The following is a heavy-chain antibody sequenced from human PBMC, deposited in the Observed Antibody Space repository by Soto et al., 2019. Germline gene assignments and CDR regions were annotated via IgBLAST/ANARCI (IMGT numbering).Heavy chain of an antibody. J-gene: IGHJ4*01. CDR2: IRWSGDMI. CDR1: GFKFDDYA. CDR3: DKDRIEGTPASGTFDY. V-gene: IGHV3-9*01. D-gene: IGHD6-13*01. Sequence: EVQLVESGGGLVQPGRSLRLSCVASGFKFDDYAMHWVRQVPGKGLEWVSGIRWSGDMIGSADSVKGRFTISRDNARNSLYLQMDSLRGEDTALYYCDKDRIEGTPASGTFDYWGHGALVTVAS.